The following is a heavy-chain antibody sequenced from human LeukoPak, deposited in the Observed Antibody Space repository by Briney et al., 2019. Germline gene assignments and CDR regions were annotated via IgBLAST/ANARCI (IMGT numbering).Heavy chain of an antibody. Sequence: ASVKVSCKASGYTFTSYYMHWVRQAPGQGLEWMGIINPSGGSTSYAQKFQGRVTMTRDTSTSTVYMELSSLRSEDTAVYYCARAIYCSGGSCYAYFDYWGQGTLVTVSS. J-gene: IGHJ4*02. D-gene: IGHD2-15*01. V-gene: IGHV1-46*01. CDR2: INPSGGST. CDR1: GYTFTSYY. CDR3: ARAIYCSGGSCYAYFDY.